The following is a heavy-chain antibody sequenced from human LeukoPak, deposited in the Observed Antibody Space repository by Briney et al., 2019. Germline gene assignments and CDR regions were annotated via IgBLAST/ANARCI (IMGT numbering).Heavy chain of an antibody. D-gene: IGHD6-13*01. Sequence: EASVKVSCKASGYTFTGYYMHWVRQAPGQGLEWMGWINPNSGGTNYAQKFQGRVTMTRDMSISTAYMELSRLRSDDTAVYYCARVSSSSWYIRYWFDPWGQGTLVTVSS. V-gene: IGHV1-2*02. J-gene: IGHJ5*02. CDR1: GYTFTGYY. CDR2: INPNSGGT. CDR3: ARVSSSSWYIRYWFDP.